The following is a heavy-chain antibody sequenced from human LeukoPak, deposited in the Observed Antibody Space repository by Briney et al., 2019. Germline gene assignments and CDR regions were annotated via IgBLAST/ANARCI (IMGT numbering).Heavy chain of an antibody. Sequence: PGGSLRLSCAASGFTFSSLWMSWVRQTPGKGLEWVANINEDGSEKYYEDSVKGRFTISRDNAKNSLNLEVNGLRAEDTAVYYCARDSGTLGPWGQGTLVTVSS. V-gene: IGHV3-7*01. CDR2: INEDGSEK. CDR3: ARDSGTLGP. D-gene: IGHD1-26*01. CDR1: GFTFSSLW. J-gene: IGHJ5*02.